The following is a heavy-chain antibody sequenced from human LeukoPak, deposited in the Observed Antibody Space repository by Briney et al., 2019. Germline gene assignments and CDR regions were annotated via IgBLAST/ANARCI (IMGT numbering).Heavy chain of an antibody. CDR1: GFPLSGYA. V-gene: IGHV3-23*01. D-gene: IGHD2-21*01. CDR2: ISNSGNT. J-gene: IGHJ4*02. Sequence: PGGSLGLSCAPSGFPLSGYAMSWVRPAPGRGREWVSAISNSGNTYHADSVKGRFTISRDSSKNTLFLQMNRLRPEDAAVYYCAKAPVTTCRGAYCYPFDYWGQGTLVTVSS. CDR3: AKAPVTTCRGAYCYPFDY.